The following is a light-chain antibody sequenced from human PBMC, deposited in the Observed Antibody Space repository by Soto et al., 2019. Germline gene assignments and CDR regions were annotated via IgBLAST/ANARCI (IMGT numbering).Light chain of an antibody. CDR2: KAS. CDR3: QQYNVFSYS. J-gene: IGKJ2*01. V-gene: IGKV1-5*03. CDR1: QSVGNW. Sequence: DIPMTQSPPTMSASVGDRVSITCRASQSVGNWLAWYQQKPGKAPKLVIYKASSLETGVPARFSGSGSGTEFTLTISSLQPDDFATYYCQQYNVFSYSFGQGTRLEIK.